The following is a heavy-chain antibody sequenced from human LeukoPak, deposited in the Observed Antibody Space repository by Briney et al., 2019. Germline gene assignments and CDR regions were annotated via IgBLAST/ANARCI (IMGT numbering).Heavy chain of an antibody. J-gene: IGHJ3*02. D-gene: IGHD3-10*01. CDR3: ARDATDYGSGSINDAFDI. V-gene: IGHV3-53*01. CDR1: GFTVSSNY. Sequence: GGSLRLSCAASGFTVSSNYMSWVRQAPGKGLEWVSVIYSGGSTYYADSVKGRFTISRDNSKNTLYLQMNSLRAEDTAVYYCARDATDYGSGSINDAFDIWGQGTMVTVSS. CDR2: IYSGGST.